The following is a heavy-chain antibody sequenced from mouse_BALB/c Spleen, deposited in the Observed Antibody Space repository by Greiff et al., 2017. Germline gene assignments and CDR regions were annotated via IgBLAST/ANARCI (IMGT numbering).Heavy chain of an antibody. J-gene: IGHJ2*01. D-gene: IGHD5-1-1*01. CDR2: ISSGSSTI. CDR3: ARSYTPYFDY. Sequence: EVKLMESGGGLVQPGGSRKLSCAASGFTFSSFGMHWVRQAPEKGLEWVAYISSGSSTIYYADTVKGRFTISRDNPKNTLFLQMTSLRSEDTAMYYCARSYTPYFDYWGQGTTLTVSS. V-gene: IGHV5-17*02. CDR1: GFTFSSFG.